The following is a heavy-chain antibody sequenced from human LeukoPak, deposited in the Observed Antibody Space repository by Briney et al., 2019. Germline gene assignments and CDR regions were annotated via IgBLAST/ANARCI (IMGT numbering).Heavy chain of an antibody. CDR1: GGSISSNY. J-gene: IGHJ4*02. Sequence: SGTLSLTCTVSGGSISSNYWSWIRQPPGKGLEWIGYIYYSGSTNYNPSLKSRVTISVDTSKNQFSLKLSSVTAADTAVYYCARVSVYSSSWYYFDYWGQGTLVTVSS. CDR3: ARVSVYSSSWYYFDY. CDR2: IYYSGST. D-gene: IGHD6-13*01. V-gene: IGHV4-59*01.